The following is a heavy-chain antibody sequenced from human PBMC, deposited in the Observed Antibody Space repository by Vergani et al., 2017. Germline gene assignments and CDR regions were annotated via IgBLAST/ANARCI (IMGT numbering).Heavy chain of an antibody. J-gene: IGHJ3*02. CDR2: IYYSGST. CDR3: ARLRASSPHAFDI. Sequence: QLQLQESGPGLVKPSETLSLTCTVSGGSISSGGYYWSWIRQHPGKGLEWIGYIYYSGSTYYNPSLKSRVTISVATSKNQFSLKLSSVTAADTAVYYCARLRASSPHAFDIWGQGTMVTVSS. V-gene: IGHV4-31*03. CDR1: GGSISSGGYY.